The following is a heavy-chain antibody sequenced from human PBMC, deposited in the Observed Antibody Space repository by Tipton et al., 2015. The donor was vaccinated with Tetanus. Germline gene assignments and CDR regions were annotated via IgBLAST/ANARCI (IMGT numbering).Heavy chain of an antibody. D-gene: IGHD2-8*02. CDR3: AGVTAQRTELYFEH. CDR1: GGSIRSGGYY. J-gene: IGHJ1*01. V-gene: IGHV4-31*03. Sequence: TLSLTCTVSGGSIRSGGYYWTWIRQHPERGLEWIGYIYYTGNTYYNPSLKSRLSISVDTSKNQFSLSLASVTAADTAVYYCAGVTAQRTELYFEHWGQGTQVTVSS. CDR2: IYYTGNT.